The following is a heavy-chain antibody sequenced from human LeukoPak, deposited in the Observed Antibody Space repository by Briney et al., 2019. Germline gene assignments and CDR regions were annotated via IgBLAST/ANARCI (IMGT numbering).Heavy chain of an antibody. J-gene: IGHJ4*02. D-gene: IGHD3-10*01. CDR1: GGTFSSYA. V-gene: IGHV1-69*05. CDR2: IIPIFGTA. Sequence: SVKVSCKASGGTFSSYAISWVRQAPGQGLEWMGRIIPIFGTANYAQKFQGRVTITTDESTSTAYMELSSLRSEDTAVYYCARVNFGDPPGSYFDYWGQGTLVTVPS. CDR3: ARVNFGDPPGSYFDY.